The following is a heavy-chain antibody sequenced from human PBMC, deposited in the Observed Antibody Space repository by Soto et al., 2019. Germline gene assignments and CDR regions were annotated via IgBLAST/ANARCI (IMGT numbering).Heavy chain of an antibody. CDR3: ARGDGTYYYDSSGYSKFDY. CDR1: GYTFTSYA. D-gene: IGHD3-22*01. Sequence: ASVKVSCKASGYTFTSYAMHWVRQAPGQRLEWMGWINAGNGNTKYSQKFQGRVTITRDTSASTAYMELSSLRSEDTAVYYCARGDGTYYYDSSGYSKFDYWGQGTLVTAPQ. CDR2: INAGNGNT. V-gene: IGHV1-3*01. J-gene: IGHJ4*02.